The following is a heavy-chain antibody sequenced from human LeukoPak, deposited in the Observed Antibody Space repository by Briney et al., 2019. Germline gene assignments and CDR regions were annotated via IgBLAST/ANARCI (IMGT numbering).Heavy chain of an antibody. CDR1: GFTFSSSA. D-gene: IGHD2-15*01. J-gene: IGHJ4*02. CDR3: AKQLGYCSDGSCYFPY. V-gene: IGHV3-23*01. Sequence: PGGSLRLSCAASGFTFSSSAMSWGRQAPGKGLEWGSAIRNNGGYTYYADSVQGRFTISRDNSKSTLCLQMNSLRAEDTAVYYCAKQLGYCSDGSCYFPYWGQGTLVTVSS. CDR2: IRNNGGYT.